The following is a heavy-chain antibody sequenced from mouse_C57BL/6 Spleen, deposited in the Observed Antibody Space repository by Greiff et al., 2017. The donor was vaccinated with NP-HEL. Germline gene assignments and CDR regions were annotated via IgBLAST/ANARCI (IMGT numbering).Heavy chain of an antibody. CDR2: ISSGGDYI. J-gene: IGHJ3*01. V-gene: IGHV5-9-1*02. Sequence: EVKLEESGEGLVKPGGSLKLSCAASGFTFSSYAMSWVRQTPEKRLEWVAYISSGGDYIYYADTVKGRFTISRDNARNTLYLQMSSLKSEDTAMYYCTRAALYYGSSYGWFAYWGQGTLVTVSA. CDR3: TRAALYYGSSYGWFAY. CDR1: GFTFSSYA. D-gene: IGHD1-1*01.